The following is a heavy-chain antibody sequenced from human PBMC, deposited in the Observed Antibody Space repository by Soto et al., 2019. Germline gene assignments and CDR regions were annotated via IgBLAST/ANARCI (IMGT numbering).Heavy chain of an antibody. D-gene: IGHD3-16*01. V-gene: IGHV4-59*01. CDR3: ARRGFYMLTFGVGDANAFDI. Sequence: PSETLSLTCTVSGGSITSVYWSWILQPPGKGLEWIGYIYYSGDTNYNPSLKSRVTISVDTSKNQFSLKLTSVTAADTAMYYCARRGFYMLTFGVGDANAFDIWGQGTMVTVSS. J-gene: IGHJ3*02. CDR2: IYYSGDT. CDR1: GGSITSVY.